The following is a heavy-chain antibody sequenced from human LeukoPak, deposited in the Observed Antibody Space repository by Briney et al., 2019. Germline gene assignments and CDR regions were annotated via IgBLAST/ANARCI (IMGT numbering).Heavy chain of an antibody. J-gene: IGHJ4*02. Sequence: GGSLRLSCAASGFTFSSYSMNWVRPAPGEGLEWVSYISSLSGTIYYADSVKGRFTISRDNAKNSLYLQMNSLRAEDTAVYYCAREGDWDYFDYWGQGTLVTVSS. CDR1: GFTFSSYS. V-gene: IGHV3-48*04. D-gene: IGHD3/OR15-3a*01. CDR2: ISSLSGTI. CDR3: AREGDWDYFDY.